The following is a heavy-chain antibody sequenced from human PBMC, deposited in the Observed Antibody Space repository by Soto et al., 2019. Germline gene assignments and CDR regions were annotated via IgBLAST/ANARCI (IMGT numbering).Heavy chain of an antibody. D-gene: IGHD3-3*01. J-gene: IGHJ3*02. CDR2: IYYSGST. V-gene: IGHV4-39*01. Sequence: NPSETLSLTCTVSGGSISSSSYYWGWIRQPPGRGLEWIGSIYYSGSTYYNPSLKSRVTISVDTSKNQFSLKLSSVTAADTAVYYCARHYLEWLLPEINAFDIWGQGTMVTVSS. CDR1: GGSISSSSYY. CDR3: ARHYLEWLLPEINAFDI.